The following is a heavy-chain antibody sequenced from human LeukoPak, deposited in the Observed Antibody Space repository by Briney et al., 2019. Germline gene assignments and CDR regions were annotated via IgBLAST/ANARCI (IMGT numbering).Heavy chain of an antibody. J-gene: IGHJ4*02. Sequence: GRSLRLSCAASGFTLSSYGMHRVRQAPGKGLEWVAVISYDGSNKYYADSVKGRFTIYRDNSKNTLYLQMNSLRAEDTAVYYCAKAGPIPYSRRSSDYWGQGTLVTVSS. CDR3: AKAGPIPYSRRSSDY. CDR2: ISYDGSNK. V-gene: IGHV3-30*18. D-gene: IGHD6-13*01. CDR1: GFTLSSYG.